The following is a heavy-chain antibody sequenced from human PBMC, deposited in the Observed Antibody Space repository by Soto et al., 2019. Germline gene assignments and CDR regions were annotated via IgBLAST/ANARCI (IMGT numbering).Heavy chain of an antibody. Sequence: QITLKESGPTLVKPTQTLTLTCTFSGFSLSTNEVVVGWIRQPPGKAREWLELIYWDDDKRYSPSLKSRIAITRDTSKNEVVLTVTTMDPVDTATYYCAHRFGLPTWDSSGHRSECFQYWGQGTLVSVSS. CDR2: IYWDDDK. CDR1: GFSLSTNEVV. V-gene: IGHV2-5*02. D-gene: IGHD3-22*01. CDR3: AHRFGLPTWDSSGHRSECFQY. J-gene: IGHJ1*01.